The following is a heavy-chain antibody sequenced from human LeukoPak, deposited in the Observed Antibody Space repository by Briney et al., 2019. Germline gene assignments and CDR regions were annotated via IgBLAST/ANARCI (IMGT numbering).Heavy chain of an antibody. V-gene: IGHV3-64*01. D-gene: IGHD5-12*01. CDR3: ARDRRVATTASSVTFDY. CDR1: GFSFSDYS. CDR2: ISSNGGST. Sequence: GGSLRLSCAASGFSFSDYSMIWVRQAPGKGLEYVSAISSNGGSTYYANSVKGRFTISRDNSKNTLYLQMGSLRAEDMAVYYCARDRRVATTASSVTFDYWGQGTLVTVSS. J-gene: IGHJ4*02.